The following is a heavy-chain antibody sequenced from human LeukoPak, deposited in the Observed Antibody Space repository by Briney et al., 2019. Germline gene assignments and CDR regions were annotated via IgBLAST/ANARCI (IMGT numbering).Heavy chain of an antibody. CDR3: ARDPNGLRGTYNWFDP. CDR1: GYTFTSYY. Sequence: ASVKVSCKASGYTFTSYYMHWVRQAPGQGLELMGIINPSGGSASYAQKFQGRVTMTRDMSTSTVYMELSSLRSEDTAVYYCARDPNGLRGTYNWFDPWGQGTLVTVSS. D-gene: IGHD5-12*01. V-gene: IGHV1-46*01. CDR2: INPSGGSA. J-gene: IGHJ5*02.